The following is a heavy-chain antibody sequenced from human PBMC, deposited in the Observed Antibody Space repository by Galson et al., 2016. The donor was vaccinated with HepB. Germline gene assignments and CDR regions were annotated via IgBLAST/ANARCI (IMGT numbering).Heavy chain of an antibody. V-gene: IGHV3-23*01. Sequence: SLRLSCAASGFTSDSYAMSWVRQAPGKGLEWVSSISAGDAGTYYADSVKGRFTVSRDNSKNTLSLQVNSLRGEDTAVYYCAKGRLGSSWLPSFDYWGQGTVVTVSS. CDR1: GFTSDSYA. CDR2: ISAGDAGT. J-gene: IGHJ4*02. CDR3: AKGRLGSSWLPSFDY. D-gene: IGHD6-13*01.